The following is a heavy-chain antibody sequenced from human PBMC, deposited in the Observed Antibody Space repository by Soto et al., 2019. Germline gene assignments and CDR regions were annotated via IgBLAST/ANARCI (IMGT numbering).Heavy chain of an antibody. CDR3: ARHLYSMTTVTADIWFAP. Sequence: SQTLSLTCTVSGDSISSYYWSWIRQPPGKGLEWIGYIYHSGSTNYNPSLKSRVAISVDTSKNQFSLRLSSVTAADTAVYYCARHLYSMTTVTADIWFAPWGQGTLVTXSS. V-gene: IGHV4-59*08. CDR2: IYHSGST. CDR1: GDSISSYY. D-gene: IGHD4-17*01. J-gene: IGHJ5*02.